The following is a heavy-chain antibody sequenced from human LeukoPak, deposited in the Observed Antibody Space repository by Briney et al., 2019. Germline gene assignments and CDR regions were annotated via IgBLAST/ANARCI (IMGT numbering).Heavy chain of an antibody. CDR3: AKTYYDFWSGPLCFDY. CDR2: ISGDGGST. Sequence: GGSLRLSCAASGFTFDDYAMHWVRQAPGKGLDWVSLISGDGGSTYYADSVKGRFTISRDNSKNSLYLQMNSLRTEDTALYYCAKTYYDFWSGPLCFDYWGQGTLVTVSS. CDR1: GFTFDDYA. J-gene: IGHJ4*02. D-gene: IGHD3-3*01. V-gene: IGHV3-43*02.